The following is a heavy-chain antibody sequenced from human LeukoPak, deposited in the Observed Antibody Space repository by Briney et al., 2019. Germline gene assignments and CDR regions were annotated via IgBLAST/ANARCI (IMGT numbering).Heavy chain of an antibody. Sequence: SETLSLTCTVPGGSISSSSYYWGWIRQPPGKGLEWIGSIYYSGSTYYNPSLKSRVTISVDTSKNQFSLKLSSVTAADTAVYHCARDMRPADFWSGLWNGHDYYYGMDVWGQGTTVTVSS. CDR2: IYYSGST. CDR3: ARDMRPADFWSGLWNGHDYYYGMDV. D-gene: IGHD3-3*01. CDR1: GGSISSSSYY. V-gene: IGHV4-39*02. J-gene: IGHJ6*02.